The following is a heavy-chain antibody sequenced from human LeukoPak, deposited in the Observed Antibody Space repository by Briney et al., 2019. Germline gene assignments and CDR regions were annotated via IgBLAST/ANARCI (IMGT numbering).Heavy chain of an antibody. J-gene: IGHJ4*02. Sequence: GGSLRLSCAASGFTFSNYWMDWVRQAPGKGLEWVANIKEDGSERYYVDSVKGRFTISRDNAKNSLYLQMNSLRAEDTAVYYCARGGAVAVLYYFDYWGQGTLVTVSS. CDR2: IKEDGSER. CDR1: GFTFSNYW. V-gene: IGHV3-7*01. D-gene: IGHD6-19*01. CDR3: ARGGAVAVLYYFDY.